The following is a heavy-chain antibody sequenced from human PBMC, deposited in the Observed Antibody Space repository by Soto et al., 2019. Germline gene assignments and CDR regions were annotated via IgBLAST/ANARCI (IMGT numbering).Heavy chain of an antibody. J-gene: IGHJ4*02. D-gene: IGHD2-15*01. Sequence: QVQLQESGPGLVKPSQTLSLTCTVSGGSISSGDYYWSWIRQPPGKGLEWIGYIYYSGSTYYNPSLKTRVTISVDTSKNQFPLKLSSVTAADTAVYSCARARGARYFDYWGQGTLVTVSS. V-gene: IGHV4-30-4*01. CDR1: GGSISSGDYY. CDR2: IYYSGST. CDR3: ARARGARYFDY.